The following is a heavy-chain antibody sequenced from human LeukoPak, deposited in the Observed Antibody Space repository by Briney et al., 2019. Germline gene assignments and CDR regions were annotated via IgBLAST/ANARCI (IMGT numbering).Heavy chain of an antibody. D-gene: IGHD3-3*01. J-gene: IGHJ6*04. CDR1: GGSISSHY. V-gene: IGHV4-59*11. Sequence: ASETLSLTCTVSGGSISSHYWSWIRQPPGKGLEWIGYIYYSGSTNYNPSLKSRVTISVDTSKNQFSLKLSSVTAADTAVYYCARGVDLDVWGKGTTVTVSS. CDR2: IYYSGST. CDR3: ARGVDLDV.